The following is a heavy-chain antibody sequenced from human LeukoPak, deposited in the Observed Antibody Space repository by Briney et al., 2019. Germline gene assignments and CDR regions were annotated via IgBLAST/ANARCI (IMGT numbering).Heavy chain of an antibody. CDR3: AKDRGEGYFDY. CDR2: ISWNSGSI. CDR1: GFTFDDYA. D-gene: IGHD3-10*01. V-gene: IGHV3-9*01. J-gene: IGHJ4*02. Sequence: PGGSLRLSYAASGFTFDDYAMHWVRQAPGKGLEWVSGISWNSGSIGYADSVKGRFTISRDNAKNSLYLQMNSLRAEDTALYYCAKDRGEGYFDYWGQGTLVTVSS.